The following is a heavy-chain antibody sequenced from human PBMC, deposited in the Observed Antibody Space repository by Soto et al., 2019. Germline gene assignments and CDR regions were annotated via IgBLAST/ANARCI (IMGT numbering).Heavy chain of an antibody. Sequence: QVQLQESGPRLVKPSQTLSLTCTVSGGSITRGGYYWTWIRQHPGKGLEWIGYIYYSGSTYYNPSRKSRLTMSVDTSKNQFSLKLSSMTAADTAVYYCARVDSGGYAYFDYWGQGTLVTVSS. CDR1: GGSITRGGYY. J-gene: IGHJ4*02. D-gene: IGHD5-12*01. CDR2: IYYSGST. V-gene: IGHV4-31*03. CDR3: ARVDSGGYAYFDY.